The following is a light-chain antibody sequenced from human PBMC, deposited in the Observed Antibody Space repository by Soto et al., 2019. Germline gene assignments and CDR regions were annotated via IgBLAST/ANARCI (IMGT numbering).Light chain of an antibody. Sequence: QTVVTQEPSFSVSPGGTVTLTCGLSSGSVSTNYYPSWYQQTPGQAPRTLIYNTNIRSSGVPDRFSGSILGNKAALTITGGQADDDADYYCVLYLGSGIYWVFGGGTKLTVL. J-gene: IGLJ3*02. CDR2: NTN. CDR1: SGSVSTNYY. V-gene: IGLV8-61*01. CDR3: VLYLGSGIYWV.